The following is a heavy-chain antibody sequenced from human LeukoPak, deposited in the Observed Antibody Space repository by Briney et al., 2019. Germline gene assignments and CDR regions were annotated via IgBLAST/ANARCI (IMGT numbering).Heavy chain of an antibody. CDR2: ISSSSSTI. V-gene: IGHV3-48*01. D-gene: IGHD6-13*01. J-gene: IGHJ6*02. Sequence: PGGSLRLSCAASGFTFSSYSMNWVRQAPGKGLEWVSYISSSSSTIYYADSVKGRFTISRDKSKNTLSLQMNSLRVEDTALYYCARDNGFEQQLVPRGGMDGWGQGTTVIVSS. CDR3: ARDNGFEQQLVPRGGMDG. CDR1: GFTFSSYS.